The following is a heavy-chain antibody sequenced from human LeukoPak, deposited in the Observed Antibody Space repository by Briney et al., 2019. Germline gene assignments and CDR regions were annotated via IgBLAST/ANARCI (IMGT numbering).Heavy chain of an antibody. Sequence: ASVKVSCKASGYTFTGYYMHWVRQAPGQGLEWMGWINPNSGGTNYAQKFQGRVTMTRDTSISTAYMELSRLISDDTAVYYCARAVWNGRQIVPDAFDIWGQGRMVTVSS. CDR3: ARAVWNGRQIVPDAFDI. CDR1: GYTFTGYY. V-gene: IGHV1-2*02. CDR2: INPNSGGT. J-gene: IGHJ3*02. D-gene: IGHD1-1*01.